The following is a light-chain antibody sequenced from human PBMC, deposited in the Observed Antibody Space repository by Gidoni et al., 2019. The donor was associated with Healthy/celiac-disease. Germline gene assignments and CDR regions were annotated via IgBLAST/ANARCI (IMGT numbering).Light chain of an antibody. CDR2: DAS. J-gene: IGKJ4*01. CDR1: QSVSSY. Sequence: EIVLTQSPATLSLSPGERATHSCRASQSVSSYLAWYQQKPGQAPRLLIYDASNRATGIPARFSGSGSGTDFTLTISSLEPEDFAVYYCQQRSNWPVTVGGGTKVEIK. V-gene: IGKV3-11*01. CDR3: QQRSNWPVT.